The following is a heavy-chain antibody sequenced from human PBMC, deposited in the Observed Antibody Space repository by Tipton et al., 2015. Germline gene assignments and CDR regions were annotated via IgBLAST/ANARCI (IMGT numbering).Heavy chain of an antibody. CDR2: ISHSGST. V-gene: IGHV4-39*07. CDR3: ARGSAAEGGAFDI. Sequence: TLSLTCTVSSGSISSSSYYWSWIRQPPGKGLEWIGEISHSGSTNYNPSLKSRVTISVDTSKYQFSLKLSSVTAADTAMYYCARGSAAEGGAFDIWGQGTMVTVSS. D-gene: IGHD6-13*01. CDR1: SGSISSSSYY. J-gene: IGHJ3*02.